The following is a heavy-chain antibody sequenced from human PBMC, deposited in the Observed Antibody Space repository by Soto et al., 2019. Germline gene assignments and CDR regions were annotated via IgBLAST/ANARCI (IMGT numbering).Heavy chain of an antibody. V-gene: IGHV3-30-3*01. J-gene: IGHJ6*02. D-gene: IGHD2-15*01. CDR2: VSYDGNIE. CDR3: SRQYCSDSTCHYYNGMDV. Sequence: PGGSLRLFCAASGFTFSYYSMHWVRQAPGKGLEWVAVVSYDGNIEYYADSVKGRFSISRDNSKNTLNLQMDNLRVEDTAVYFCSRQYCSDSTCHYYNGMDVWGQGTTVTVSS. CDR1: GFTFSYYS.